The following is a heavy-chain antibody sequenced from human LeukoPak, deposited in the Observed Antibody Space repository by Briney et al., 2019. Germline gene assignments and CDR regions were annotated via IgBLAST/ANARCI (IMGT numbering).Heavy chain of an antibody. CDR3: ARVPRITMVRGVTNYYYYYGKDV. CDR1: GGSFSGYY. J-gene: IGHJ6*04. CDR2: INHSGST. Sequence: SETLSLTCAVYGGSFSGYYWSWIRQPPGKGLEWIGEINHSGSTNYNPSLKSRVTISVDTSKNQSSLKLSSVTAADTAVYYCARVPRITMVRGVTNYYYYYGKDVWGKGTTVTVSS. V-gene: IGHV4-34*01. D-gene: IGHD3-10*01.